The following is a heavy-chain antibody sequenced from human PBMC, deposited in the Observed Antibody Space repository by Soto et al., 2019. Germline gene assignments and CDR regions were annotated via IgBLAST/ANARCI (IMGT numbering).Heavy chain of an antibody. CDR3: AAPPRY. D-gene: IGHD6-6*01. CDR2: IYDSGST. Sequence: QVQLQESGPGLVKPSETLSLTCTVSGGSISSYYWSWIRQPPGKGLEWIGYIYDSGSTNYNPSLKCRVTISVDTSKNQFSLKLTSVTAADTAVYYCAAPPRYWGHGTLVTVSS. J-gene: IGHJ4*01. V-gene: IGHV4-59*01. CDR1: GGSISSYY.